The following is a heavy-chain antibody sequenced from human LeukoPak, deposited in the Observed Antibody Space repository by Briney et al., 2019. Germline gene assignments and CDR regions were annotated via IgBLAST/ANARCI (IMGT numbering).Heavy chain of an antibody. CDR1: GDSVSSNSAA. D-gene: IGHD2-2*01. CDR2: TYYRSKWYN. J-gene: IGHJ3*02. CDR3: ARVVQVYCSTTSCYVGAFDI. Sequence: SQTLSLTCAISGDSVSSNSAAWNWIRQSPSRGLEWLGRTYYRSKWYNDYAVSVKSRITITPDTSKSQFSLQLNSVTPEDTAVYYCARVVQVYCSTTSCYVGAFDIWGQGTMVTVSS. V-gene: IGHV6-1*01.